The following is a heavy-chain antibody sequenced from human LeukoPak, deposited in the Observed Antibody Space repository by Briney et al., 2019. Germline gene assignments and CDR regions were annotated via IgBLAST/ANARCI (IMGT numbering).Heavy chain of an antibody. V-gene: IGHV1-46*01. CDR3: ASVYNYGMDV. CDR1: GYTLTSYY. CDR2: INPSGGST. J-gene: IGHJ6*02. Sequence: ASVKVSCKESGYTLTSYYLHWVRQAPGQGLEWMAIINPSGGSTSHAQKFQGRATLTRATSTSTVYMELSSLRSEDTAVYYCASVYNYGMDVWGQGTTVIVSS.